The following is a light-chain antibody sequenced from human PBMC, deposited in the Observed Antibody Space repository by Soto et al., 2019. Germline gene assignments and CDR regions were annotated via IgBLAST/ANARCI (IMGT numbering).Light chain of an antibody. CDR3: QQHYIAPWT. Sequence: DIQMTQSPSSLSASVGDRVTITCRASQSINWYLNWYQQKPGKAPNLLIYAASSLQSGVPSRVSGSGSGTDFTLTISSLQSEDFATYYCQQHYIAPWTFGQGTKVDIK. CDR2: AAS. J-gene: IGKJ1*01. CDR1: QSINWY. V-gene: IGKV1-39*01.